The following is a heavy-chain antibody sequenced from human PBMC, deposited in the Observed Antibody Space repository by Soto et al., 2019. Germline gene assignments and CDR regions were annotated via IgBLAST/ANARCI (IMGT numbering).Heavy chain of an antibody. Sequence: EVQLLESGGGLVRPGGSLRLSCAGSGFEVGSYAVGWVRQAPGEGLEWVSVISGSGDGTNYADSVTGRFTISRDKSKNMLYLQMNSLRAEDTAVYYCAKGMGGESSGWFGFWGQGTLVTVSS. CDR2: ISGSGDGT. CDR3: AKGMGGESSGWFGF. V-gene: IGHV3-23*01. D-gene: IGHD6-19*01. J-gene: IGHJ4*02. CDR1: GFEVGSYA.